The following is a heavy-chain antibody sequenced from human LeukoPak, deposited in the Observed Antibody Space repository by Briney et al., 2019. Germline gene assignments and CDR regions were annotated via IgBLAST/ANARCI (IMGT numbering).Heavy chain of an antibody. CDR2: IKQDGSDK. CDR1: GSTFSTYW. Sequence: GGSLRLSCTASGSTFSTYWMSWVRQAPGKGLEWVANIKQDGSDKYYVDSVKGRFTVSRDNAKNSLFLQMNSLRAEDTAVYYCARDQVIPGRRVWFDPWGQGTLVTVSS. J-gene: IGHJ5*02. V-gene: IGHV3-7*01. D-gene: IGHD2-21*01. CDR3: ARDQVIPGRRVWFDP.